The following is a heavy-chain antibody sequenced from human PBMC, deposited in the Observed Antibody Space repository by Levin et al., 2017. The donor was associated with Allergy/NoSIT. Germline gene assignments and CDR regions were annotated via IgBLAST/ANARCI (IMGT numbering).Heavy chain of an antibody. V-gene: IGHV4-39*01. J-gene: IGHJ4*02. CDR1: GGSISSRSYY. CDR3: ARRDPYEVFDF. CDR2: IYYSGST. D-gene: IGHD5-12*01. Sequence: PSETLSLTCTVSGGSISSRSYYWGWIRQPPGKGLEWIGSIYYSGSTYYNPSLKSRVTISVDTSKSQFYLKLSSVTAADTAVYYCARRDPYEVFDFWGQGIVVTVSS.